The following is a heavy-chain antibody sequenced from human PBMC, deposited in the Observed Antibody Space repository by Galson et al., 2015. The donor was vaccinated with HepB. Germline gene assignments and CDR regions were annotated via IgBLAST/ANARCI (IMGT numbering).Heavy chain of an antibody. V-gene: IGHV3-30*18. CDR2: ISYDGSNK. CDR1: GFTFSSYG. J-gene: IGHJ6*02. Sequence: SLRLSCAASGFTFSSYGMHWVRQAPGKGLEWVAVISYDGSNKYYADSVKGRFTISRDNSKNTLYLQMNSLRAEDTAVYYCAKDLKYYDILTGTQKRNYYYGMDVWGQGTTVTVSS. D-gene: IGHD3-9*01. CDR3: AKDLKYYDILTGTQKRNYYYGMDV.